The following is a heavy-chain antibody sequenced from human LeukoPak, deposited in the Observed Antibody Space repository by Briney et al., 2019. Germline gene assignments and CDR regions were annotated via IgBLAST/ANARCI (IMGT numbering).Heavy chain of an antibody. Sequence: GGSLRLSCAASGFTFSSYSMNWVRQAPGKGLEWVSSISSSSSYIYYADSVKGRFTISRDNAKNSLYLQMNSLRAEDTAVYYCARDTSIVGAWQYWGQGTLVTVSS. CDR3: ARDTSIVGAWQY. D-gene: IGHD1-26*01. V-gene: IGHV3-21*01. CDR2: ISSSSSYI. J-gene: IGHJ4*02. CDR1: GFTFSSYS.